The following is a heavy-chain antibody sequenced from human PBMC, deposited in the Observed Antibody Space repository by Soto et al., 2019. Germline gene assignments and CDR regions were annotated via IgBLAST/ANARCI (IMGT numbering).Heavy chain of an antibody. Sequence: EVQLLESGGELVQPGGSLRLSCAASGFAFSSYSLSWVRRAPGKGLEWVSGISGTGYSRYYIDSVKGRFTISRDNSKNTLYLQMNSLRVEDTAGYYCARSLGTRWNDYYFYYWGQGTLVTVSS. CDR1: GFAFSSYS. D-gene: IGHD1-1*01. J-gene: IGHJ4*02. CDR2: ISGTGYSR. V-gene: IGHV3-23*01. CDR3: ARSLGTRWNDYYFYY.